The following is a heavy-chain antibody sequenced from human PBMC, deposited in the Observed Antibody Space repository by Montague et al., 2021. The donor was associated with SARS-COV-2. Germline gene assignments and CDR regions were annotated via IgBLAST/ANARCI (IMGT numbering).Heavy chain of an antibody. J-gene: IGHJ4*01. CDR1: GGSMRRYY. V-gene: IGHV4-59*01. Sequence: SETLSLTCTVSGGSMRRYYWTWIRQHPGQELEWIGSIYDSGGARYNPSLKSRVSISVDASKNQFSLRVTSVTAADTAVYFCARRGTGNYDVLDYWGQGILVTVSS. D-gene: IGHD3-3*01. CDR2: IYDSGGA. CDR3: ARRGTGNYDVLDY.